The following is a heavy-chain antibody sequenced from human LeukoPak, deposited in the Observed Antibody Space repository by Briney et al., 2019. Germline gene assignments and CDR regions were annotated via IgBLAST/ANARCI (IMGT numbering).Heavy chain of an antibody. Sequence: SETLSLTCTVSGGSISSYFWSWIQQPPGKGLEWNGYIYSSGSTNYNPSLKSRATISVDTSKNQFSLRLTSVTAADTAVYYCARVDTAAVLRDYWGRGTLVTVSS. CDR1: GGSISSYF. V-gene: IGHV4-59*01. CDR2: IYSSGST. CDR3: ARVDTAAVLRDY. D-gene: IGHD5-18*01. J-gene: IGHJ4*02.